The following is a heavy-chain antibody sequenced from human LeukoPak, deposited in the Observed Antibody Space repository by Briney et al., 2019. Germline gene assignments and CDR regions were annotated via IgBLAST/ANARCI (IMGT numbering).Heavy chain of an antibody. CDR2: ISYSGST. CDR3: ARVGSVAAAGTIHWYFDL. Sequence: SETLSLTCTVSGGSIGNYYWSWIRQPPGKGLEWIGYISYSGSTNYNPSLKSRVTISVDTSKNQFSLKLSSVTAADTAVYYCARVGSVAAAGTIHWYFDLWGRGTLVTVSS. V-gene: IGHV4-59*01. D-gene: IGHD6-13*01. CDR1: GGSIGNYY. J-gene: IGHJ2*01.